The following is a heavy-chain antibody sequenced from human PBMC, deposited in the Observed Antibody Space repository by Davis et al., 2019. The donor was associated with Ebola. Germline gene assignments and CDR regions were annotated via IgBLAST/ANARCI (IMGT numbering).Heavy chain of an antibody. Sequence: GESLKISCAASGFTFDDYTMHWVRQAPGKGLEWVSLISWDGGSTYYADSVKGRFTISRDNSKNSLYLQMNSLRTEDTALYYCASGGSRDPIYYFDYWGQGTLVTVSS. CDR2: ISWDGGST. CDR1: GFTFDDYT. J-gene: IGHJ4*02. D-gene: IGHD2-15*01. V-gene: IGHV3-43*01. CDR3: ASGGSRDPIYYFDY.